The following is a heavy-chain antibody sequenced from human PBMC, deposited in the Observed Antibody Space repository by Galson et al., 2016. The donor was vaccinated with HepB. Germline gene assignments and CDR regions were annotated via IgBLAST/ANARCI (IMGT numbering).Heavy chain of an antibody. CDR1: GFTFSSYA. J-gene: IGHJ6*04. CDR3: AKGACSGGSCLYYYYGMGV. Sequence: SLRLSCAASGFTFSSYAMSWVRQAPGKGLEWVSAISGSGGSTYYADSVKGRFTISRDNSKNTLYLQMNSLRAEDTAVYYCAKGACSGGSCLYYYYGMGVWGKGTTVTVSS. D-gene: IGHD2-15*01. V-gene: IGHV3-23*01. CDR2: ISGSGGST.